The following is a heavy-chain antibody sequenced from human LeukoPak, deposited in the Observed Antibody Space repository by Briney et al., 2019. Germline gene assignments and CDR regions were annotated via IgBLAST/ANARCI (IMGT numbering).Heavy chain of an antibody. CDR1: GYTFTSYA. J-gene: IGHJ4*02. Sequence: ASVKVSCKASGYTFTSYAMNWVRQAPGQGLEWMGWINTNTGNPTYAQGFTGRFVFSLDTSVSTAYLQISCLKAEDTAVYYCARVLDYYDSSGYYYEYFDYWGQGTLVTVSS. CDR3: ARVLDYYDSSGYYYEYFDY. CDR2: INTNTGNP. D-gene: IGHD3-22*01. V-gene: IGHV7-4-1*02.